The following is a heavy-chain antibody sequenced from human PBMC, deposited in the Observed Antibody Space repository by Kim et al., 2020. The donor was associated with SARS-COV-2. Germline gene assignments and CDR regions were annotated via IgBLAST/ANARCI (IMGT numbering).Heavy chain of an antibody. J-gene: IGHJ4*02. V-gene: IGHV3-74*01. Sequence: EGVSTSYADSVKGRFTISRDNAKNTRYLQMNSLRAEDTAVYYCARSDNFDYWGQGTLVTVSS. CDR3: ARSDNFDY. CDR2: EGVST. D-gene: IGHD2-21*01.